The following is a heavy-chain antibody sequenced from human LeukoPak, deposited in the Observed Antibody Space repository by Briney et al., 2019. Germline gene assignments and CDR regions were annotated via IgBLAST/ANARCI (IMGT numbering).Heavy chain of an antibody. D-gene: IGHD4-17*01. Sequence: TGESLKISCKGYGYSFPSYWIGWVRQMPGKGLEWMGIIYPGDSDTRYSPSFQGQVTISADKSISTAYLQWSSLKASDTAMYYCARCYGDYGGTLDYWGQGTLVSVSS. V-gene: IGHV5-51*01. CDR2: IYPGDSDT. CDR3: ARCYGDYGGTLDY. J-gene: IGHJ4*02. CDR1: GYSFPSYW.